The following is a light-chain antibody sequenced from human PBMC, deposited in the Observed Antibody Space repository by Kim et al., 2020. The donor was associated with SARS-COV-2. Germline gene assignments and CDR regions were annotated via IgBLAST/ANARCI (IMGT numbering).Light chain of an antibody. CDR1: SSDLDDYNY. CDR2: DVT. Sequence: QSALTQPASVSGSLGQSISITCTGTSSDLDDYNYVSWYQQHPGKAPKLMIFDVTNRPSGVSDRFSGSKSGNTASLTISGLQAADEADYYCSSYTNNDTPGLFGGGTQLTVL. CDR3: SSYTNNDTPGL. V-gene: IGLV2-14*03. J-gene: IGLJ2*01.